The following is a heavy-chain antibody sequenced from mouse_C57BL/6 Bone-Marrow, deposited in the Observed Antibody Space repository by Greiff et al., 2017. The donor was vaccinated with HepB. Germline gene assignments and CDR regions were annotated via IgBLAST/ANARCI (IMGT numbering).Heavy chain of an antibody. CDR3: ARTLSFITAVVDRGY. CDR2: IYPGDGDT. J-gene: IGHJ2*01. D-gene: IGHD1-1*01. CDR1: GYAFSSSW. Sequence: VQLQQSGPELVKPGASVKISCKASGYAFSSSWMNWVKQRPGKGLEWIGRIYPGDGDTNYNGKFKGKATLTADKSSSTAYMQLSSLTSEDSAVYFCARTLSFITAVVDRGYWGQGTTLTVAS. V-gene: IGHV1-82*01.